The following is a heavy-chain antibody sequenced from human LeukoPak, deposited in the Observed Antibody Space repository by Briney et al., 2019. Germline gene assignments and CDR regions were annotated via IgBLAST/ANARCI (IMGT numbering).Heavy chain of an antibody. CDR2: IKEDGGEN. V-gene: IGHV3-7*01. D-gene: IGHD1-1*01. Sequence: GGSLRLSCAASGFTFSRYWMTWVRQAPGKGLEWVANIKEDGGENSYVESVKGRFTISRDNAKNSLYLQLNSLRAEDTAVYFCARQRYSDYWGQGTLVTVSS. CDR1: GFTFSRYW. CDR3: ARQRYSDY. J-gene: IGHJ4*02.